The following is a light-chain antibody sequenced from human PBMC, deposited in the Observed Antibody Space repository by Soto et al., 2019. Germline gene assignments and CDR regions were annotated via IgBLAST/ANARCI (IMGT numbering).Light chain of an antibody. CDR3: QQYGSSPWT. CDR1: QSVSND. Sequence: EIVMTQSPATLSVSPGERATLSCRASQSVSNDLAWYQQKPGQSPRLLIYDASNRAAGIPARFSGSGSGTDFTLTISRLEPEDFAVYYCQQYGSSPWTFGQGTKVDIK. CDR2: DAS. J-gene: IGKJ1*01. V-gene: IGKV3-20*01.